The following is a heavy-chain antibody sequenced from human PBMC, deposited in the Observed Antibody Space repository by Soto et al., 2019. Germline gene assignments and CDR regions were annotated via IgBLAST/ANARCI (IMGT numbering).Heavy chain of an antibody. CDR3: ARASLGDFWSGYWAPNFDY. CDR1: GGTFSSYA. D-gene: IGHD3-3*01. CDR2: IIPIFGTA. V-gene: IGHV1-69*13. Sequence: GASVKVSCKASGGTFSSYAISWVRQAPGQGLEWMGGIIPIFGTANYAQKFQGRVTITADESTSTAYMELSSLRSEDTAVYYCARASLGDFWSGYWAPNFDYWGQGTLVTVSS. J-gene: IGHJ4*02.